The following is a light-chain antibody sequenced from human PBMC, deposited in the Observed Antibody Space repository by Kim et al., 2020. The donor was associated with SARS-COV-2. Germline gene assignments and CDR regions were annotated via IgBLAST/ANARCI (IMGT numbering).Light chain of an antibody. CDR2: GKN. CDR3: NSRDSSGNHHVV. V-gene: IGLV3-19*01. Sequence: RHTVRITSKGDSRRRNNASRYQQTPGQAPVLVIFGKNNRPSGIPDRFSGSSSGNTASLTITGAQAEDEADYYCNSRDSSGNHHVVFGGGTQLTVL. J-gene: IGLJ2*01. CDR1: SRRRNN.